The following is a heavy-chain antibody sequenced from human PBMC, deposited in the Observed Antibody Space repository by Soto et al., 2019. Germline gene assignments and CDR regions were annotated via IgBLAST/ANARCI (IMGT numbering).Heavy chain of an antibody. J-gene: IGHJ5*02. CDR2: FDPEDGET. CDR1: GYTLTELS. CDR3: ATRGMRLGWFDP. V-gene: IGHV1-24*01. D-gene: IGHD2-8*01. Sequence: ASVKVSCKVSGYTLTELSMHWVRQAPGKGLEWMGGFDPEDGETICAQKFQGRVTMTEDTSTDTAYMELSSLRSEDTAVYYCATRGMRLGWFDPWGQGTLVTVSS.